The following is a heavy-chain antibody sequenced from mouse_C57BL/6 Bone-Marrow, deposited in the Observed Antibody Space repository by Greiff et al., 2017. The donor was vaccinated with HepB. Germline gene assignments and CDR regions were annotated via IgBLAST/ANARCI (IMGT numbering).Heavy chain of an antibody. CDR2: INYDGSST. CDR3: ARDERGYFDY. CDR1: GFTFSDYY. J-gene: IGHJ2*01. Sequence: EVQRVESEGGLVQPGSSMKLSCTASGFTFSDYYMAWVRQVPEKGLEWVANINYDGSSTYYLASLKSRFIISRDNAKNMLYLQMSSLKSEDTATYYCARDERGYFDYWGQGTTLTVSS. V-gene: IGHV5-16*01.